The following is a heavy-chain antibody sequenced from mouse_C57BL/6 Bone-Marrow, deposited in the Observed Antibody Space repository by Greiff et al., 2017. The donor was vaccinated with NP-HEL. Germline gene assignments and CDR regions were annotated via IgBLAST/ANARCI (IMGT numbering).Heavy chain of an antibody. CDR2: IRNKANGYTT. CDR3: ARYRGSGYFDV. CDR1: GFTFTDYY. D-gene: IGHD3-2*02. J-gene: IGHJ1*03. V-gene: IGHV7-3*01. Sequence: EVHLVESGGGLVQPGGSLSLSCAASGFTFTDYYMSWVRQPPGKALEWLGFIRNKANGYTTEYSASVKGRFTISRDNSQSILYLQMNALRAEDSATYYCARYRGSGYFDVWGTGTTVTVSS.